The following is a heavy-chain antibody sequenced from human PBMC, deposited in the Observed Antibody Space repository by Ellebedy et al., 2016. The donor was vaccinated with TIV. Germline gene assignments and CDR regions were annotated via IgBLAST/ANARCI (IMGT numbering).Heavy chain of an antibody. D-gene: IGHD3-16*01. CDR1: GDTFTSFD. V-gene: IGHV1-8*01. CDR2: MNPHGNT. Sequence: ASVKVSCXASGDTFTSFDINWVRQATGQGPEWMGWMNPHGNTGYAQKFLGRVTLSRDTSISTAYMELSSLRSEDTAVYYCARGSGGRRDYWGQGTLVTVSS. J-gene: IGHJ4*02. CDR3: ARGSGGRRDY.